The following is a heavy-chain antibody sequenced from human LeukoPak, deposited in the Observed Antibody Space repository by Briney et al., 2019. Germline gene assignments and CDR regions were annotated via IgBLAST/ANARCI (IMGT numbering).Heavy chain of an antibody. Sequence: SETLSLTCTVSGGSISSYYWSWIRQPPGKGLEWIGSIYHSGSTYYNPSLKSRVTISVDTSKNQFSLKLSSVTAADTAVYYCAREELLPFDYWGQGTLVTVSS. CDR3: AREELLPFDY. J-gene: IGHJ4*02. D-gene: IGHD1-26*01. CDR1: GGSISSYY. CDR2: IYHSGST. V-gene: IGHV4-38-2*02.